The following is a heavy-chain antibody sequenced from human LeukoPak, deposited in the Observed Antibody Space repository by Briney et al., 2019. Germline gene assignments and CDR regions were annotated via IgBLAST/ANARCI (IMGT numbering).Heavy chain of an antibody. V-gene: IGHV4-59*01. CDR3: ARGDYGDPLEY. D-gene: IGHD4-17*01. J-gene: IGHJ4*02. CDR2: IYDSGST. CDR1: GGSISSYY. Sequence: SETLSLTCTVSGGSISSYYWSWIRQPPGKGLEWIGYIYDSGSTNYNPSLKSRVTISVDASKNQFSLKLSSVTAADTAVCYCARGDYGDPLEYWGQGTLVTVSS.